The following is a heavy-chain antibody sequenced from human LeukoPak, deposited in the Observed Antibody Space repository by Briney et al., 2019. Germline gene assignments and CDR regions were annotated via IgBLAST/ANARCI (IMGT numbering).Heavy chain of an antibody. CDR1: GGSISSYY. CDR3: ARSRYFDWLYIFDY. V-gene: IGHV4-59*01. Sequence: SETLSLTCTVSGGSISSYYWSWIRQPPGKGLEWIGYIYYSGSTNYNPSLKSRGTISVDTSKNQFSLKLSSVTAADTAVYYCARSRYFDWLYIFDYWGQGTLVTVSS. CDR2: IYYSGST. J-gene: IGHJ4*02. D-gene: IGHD3-9*01.